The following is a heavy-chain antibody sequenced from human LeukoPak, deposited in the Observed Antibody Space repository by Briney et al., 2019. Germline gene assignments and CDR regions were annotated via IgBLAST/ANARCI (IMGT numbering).Heavy chain of an antibody. CDR1: GFTFKNYA. CDR2: ISASGGTT. Sequence: PGGSRRLSCAASGFTFKNYAMSWVRQAPGKGLEWVSAISASGGTTYYADSVKGRFTISRDNSKNTLYLQMSTLRVEDTAVYYCAKMISSGYSADFDYWGQGNLVTVSS. D-gene: IGHD3-22*01. V-gene: IGHV3-23*01. CDR3: AKMISSGYSADFDY. J-gene: IGHJ4*02.